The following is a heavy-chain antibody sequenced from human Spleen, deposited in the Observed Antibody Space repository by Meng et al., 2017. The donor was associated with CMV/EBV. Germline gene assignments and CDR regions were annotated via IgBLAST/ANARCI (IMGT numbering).Heavy chain of an antibody. CDR3: AKDLLIQWELLSYFGY. Sequence: GESLKISCAASGFTFSSYGMHWVRQAPGKGLEWVAFIRYDGSNKYYADSVKGRFTISRDNSKNTLYLQMNSLRAEDTAVYYCAKDLLIQWELLSYFGYWGQGTLVTVSS. V-gene: IGHV3-30*02. J-gene: IGHJ4*02. CDR1: GFTFSSYG. CDR2: IRYDGSNK. D-gene: IGHD1-26*01.